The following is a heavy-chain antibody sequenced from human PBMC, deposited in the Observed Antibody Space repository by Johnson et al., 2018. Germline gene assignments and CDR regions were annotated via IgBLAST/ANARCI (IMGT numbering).Heavy chain of an antibody. J-gene: IGHJ3*02. CDR3: ARDRGADDAFDI. V-gene: IGHV3-48*01. D-gene: IGHD4-17*01. Sequence: VQLVESGGGLVQPGGSLRLSCAVSGFTFSSYSMNWVRQAPGKGLEWVSYISSSSSTIYYADSVKGRFTISRANTKNSLFLQMNSLRAEDTAVYYCARDRGADDAFDIWGQGTMVTVSS. CDR1: GFTFSSYS. CDR2: ISSSSSTI.